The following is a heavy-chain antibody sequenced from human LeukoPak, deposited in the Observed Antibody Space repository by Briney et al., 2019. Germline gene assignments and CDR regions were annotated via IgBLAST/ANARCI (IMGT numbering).Heavy chain of an antibody. J-gene: IGHJ4*02. CDR1: GGTFSSYA. CDR3: ATVPPGGDYGQFDY. V-gene: IGHV1-69*06. Sequence: AASVKVSCKASGGTFSSYAISWVRQAPGQGLEWMGGIIPIFGTANYAQKFQGRVTMTEDTSTDTAYMELSSLRSEDTAVYYCATVPPGGDYGQFDYWGQGTLVTVSS. D-gene: IGHD4-17*01. CDR2: IIPIFGTA.